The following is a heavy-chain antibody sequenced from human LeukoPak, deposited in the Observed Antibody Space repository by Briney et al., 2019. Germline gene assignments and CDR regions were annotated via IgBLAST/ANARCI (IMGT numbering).Heavy chain of an antibody. V-gene: IGHV5-51*01. D-gene: IGHD2-15*01. CDR2: IYPGDSDT. CDR3: ARRGGLTDAFDI. Sequence: GESLKISCKGSGYSFPIYCLGWVRQMPGKGLEWMGIIYPGDSDTRYSPSFQGQVTISADKSITTAYLQWSSLKASDTAMYYCARRGGLTDAFDIWGQGTMVTVSS. J-gene: IGHJ3*02. CDR1: GYSFPIYC.